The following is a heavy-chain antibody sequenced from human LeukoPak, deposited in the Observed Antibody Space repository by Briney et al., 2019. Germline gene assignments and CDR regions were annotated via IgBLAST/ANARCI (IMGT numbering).Heavy chain of an antibody. CDR2: ISWNSGSI. J-gene: IGHJ4*02. CDR1: GFTFDDYA. D-gene: IGHD6-6*01. V-gene: IGHV3-9*01. CDR3: ARDRSEYSSSSASDY. Sequence: GRSLRLSCAASGFTFDDYAMHWVRQAPGKGLEWVSGISWNSGSIGYADSVKGRFTISRDNAKNSLYLQMNSLRAEDTAVYYCARDRSEYSSSSASDYWGQGTLVTVSS.